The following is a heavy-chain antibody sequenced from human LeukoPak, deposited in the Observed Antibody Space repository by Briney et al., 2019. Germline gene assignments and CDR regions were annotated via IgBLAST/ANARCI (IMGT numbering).Heavy chain of an antibody. CDR3: ARAIYGGNGLDY. CDR1: GGSMSSYY. CDR2: IYYSGST. Sequence: SSETLSLTCTVSGGSMSSYYWSWIRQPPGKGLEWIGYIYYSGSTNYNPSLKSRVTISEDMSKNQFSLKLSSVTAADTAVYYCARAIYGGNGLDYWGQGTLVTVSS. J-gene: IGHJ4*02. D-gene: IGHD4-23*01. V-gene: IGHV4-59*01.